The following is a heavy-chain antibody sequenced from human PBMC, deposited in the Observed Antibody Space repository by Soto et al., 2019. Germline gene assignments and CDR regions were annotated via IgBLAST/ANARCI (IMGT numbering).Heavy chain of an antibody. CDR2: ISAYNGNT. J-gene: IGHJ6*02. CDR3: ARDAPPVYGDSYNPYYYYGMDV. V-gene: IGHV1-18*01. CDR1: GYTFTSYG. D-gene: IGHD4-17*01. Sequence: ASVKVSCKASGYTFTSYGISWVRQAPGQGLEWMGWISAYNGNTNYAQKLQGRVTMTTDTSTSTAYMELRNLRSDDTAVYYCARDAPPVYGDSYNPYYYYGMDVWGQGTTVTVSS.